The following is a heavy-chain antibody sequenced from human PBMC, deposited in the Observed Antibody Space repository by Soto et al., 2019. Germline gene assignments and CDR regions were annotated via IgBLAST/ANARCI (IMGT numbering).Heavy chain of an antibody. CDR3: AREKSYGYADY. D-gene: IGHD5-18*01. Sequence: QVQLVQSGAEVKKPGASVKVSCKASGYTFTSYDINWGRQATGQGLEWMGWMNPNSGNTGYGQKFQGRVTMTRNTSISTAYMGLGGLRSEDTAVYYGAREKSYGYADYWGQGTLVTVSS. V-gene: IGHV1-8*01. J-gene: IGHJ4*02. CDR2: MNPNSGNT. CDR1: GYTFTSYD.